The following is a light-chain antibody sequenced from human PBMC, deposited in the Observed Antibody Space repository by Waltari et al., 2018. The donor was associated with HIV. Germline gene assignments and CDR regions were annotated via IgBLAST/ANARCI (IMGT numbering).Light chain of an antibody. CDR2: RNN. CDR1: SSNIGSKY. Sequence: QSVLTQPPSASGTPGQMVTISCSGSSSNIGSKYVYWYQQLPGTAPKLLIYRNNQRPSGVPDRFSGSKSGTSASLAISGLRSEDEADYYCAAWDDSLLFGGGTKLTVL. V-gene: IGLV1-47*01. CDR3: AAWDDSLL. J-gene: IGLJ2*01.